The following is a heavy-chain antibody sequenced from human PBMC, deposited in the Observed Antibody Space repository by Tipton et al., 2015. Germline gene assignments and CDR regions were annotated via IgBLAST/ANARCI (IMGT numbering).Heavy chain of an antibody. CDR2: IFGSGLYT. J-gene: IGHJ4*02. D-gene: IGHD2-2*02. V-gene: IGHV3-23*01. CDR3: ARGYCTSSTCYRLDF. CDR1: GFGFNTYG. Sequence: SLRLSCTASGFGFNTYGMTWVRQAPGKGLEWVSGIFGSGLYTYYADSVKGRFTISRDNFKKTLYLQMNSLRAEDTATYYCARGYCTSSTCYRLDFWGPGTLVAVSS.